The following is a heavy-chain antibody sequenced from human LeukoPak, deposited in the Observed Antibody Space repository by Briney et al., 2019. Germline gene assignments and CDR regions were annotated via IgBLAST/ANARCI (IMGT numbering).Heavy chain of an antibody. Sequence: GGSLRLSCAASGLTASHNVNNAMSWIRHAPGKGLERVSGITTSGSTYYADSVKGRFTISRENSNNTLYLHMDSLRAEDTAVCYCAKAPVWNYYYGLDVWGQGTTVTVSS. V-gene: IGHV3-23*01. CDR3: AKAPVWNYYYGLDV. CDR2: ITTSGST. D-gene: IGHD2-21*01. J-gene: IGHJ6*02. CDR1: GLTASHNVNNA.